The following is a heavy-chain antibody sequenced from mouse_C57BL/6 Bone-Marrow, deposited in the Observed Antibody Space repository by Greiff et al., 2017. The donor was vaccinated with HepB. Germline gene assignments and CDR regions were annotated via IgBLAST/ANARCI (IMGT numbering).Heavy chain of an antibody. Sequence: EVKLMESGGGLVQPGGSLSLSCAASGFTFTDYYMSWVRQPPGKALEWLGFIRNKANGYTTEYSASVKGRFTISRDNSQIILYLQMNALRAEDSATYYCARSDGYYYYAMDYWGQGTSVTVSS. D-gene: IGHD2-3*01. CDR1: GFTFTDYY. CDR3: ARSDGYYYYAMDY. V-gene: IGHV7-3*01. CDR2: IRNKANGYTT. J-gene: IGHJ4*01.